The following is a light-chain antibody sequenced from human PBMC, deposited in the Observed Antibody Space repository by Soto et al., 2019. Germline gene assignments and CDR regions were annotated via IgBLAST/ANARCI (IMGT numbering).Light chain of an antibody. Sequence: DIQMTQSPSSLAAAVGDRVTITCRAGQGISNYLAWYQQEPGKVPKLLISGASTLQSGVPSRFSGSGSGTDFTLTISRLHPEDVATYYCQKYNSPPRMVGPGTKVDS. CDR2: GAS. CDR1: QGISNY. V-gene: IGKV1-27*01. CDR3: QKYNSPPRM. J-gene: IGKJ3*01.